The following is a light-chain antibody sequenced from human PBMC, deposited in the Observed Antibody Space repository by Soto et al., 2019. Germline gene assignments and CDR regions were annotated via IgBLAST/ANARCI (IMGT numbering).Light chain of an antibody. J-gene: IGLJ1*01. CDR3: SSYTSSITLGV. CDR1: SSDVGGYNY. CDR2: EVS. Sequence: QSALTQPASVSGSPGQSITISCTGTSSDVGGYNYVSWYQQHPGKAPKLMIYEVSNRPSGVSNRFSGSKSGNTASLTISGLQAEDEADYYCSSYTSSITLGVFGTGTQLTVL. V-gene: IGLV2-14*01.